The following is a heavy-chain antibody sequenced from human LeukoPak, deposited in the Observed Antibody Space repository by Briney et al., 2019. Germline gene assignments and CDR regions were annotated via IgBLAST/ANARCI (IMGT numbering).Heavy chain of an antibody. CDR3: ARDPAPYYYGSGIPLGFDP. D-gene: IGHD3-10*01. V-gene: IGHV1-2*02. CDR2: INPNSGGT. Sequence: GASVKVSCKASGYTFTGYYMHWVRQAPGQGLEWMGWINPNSGGTNYAQKFQGRVTMTRDTSISTAYMELSRLRSDDTAVYYCARDPAPYYYGSGIPLGFDPWGQGTLVTVSS. CDR1: GYTFTGYY. J-gene: IGHJ5*02.